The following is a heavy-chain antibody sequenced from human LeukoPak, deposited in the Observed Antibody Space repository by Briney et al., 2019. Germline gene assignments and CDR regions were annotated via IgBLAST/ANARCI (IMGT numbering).Heavy chain of an antibody. Sequence: PGGSLRLSCAASGFTFNSYAMSWVRQAPGKGLEWVSAISGSGGSTYYADSVRGRFTISRDNSKNTLYLQMNSLRAEDTAVYYCAKKGSSSSWYYFDYWGQGTLVTVSS. CDR1: GFTFNSYA. D-gene: IGHD2-2*01. J-gene: IGHJ4*02. V-gene: IGHV3-23*01. CDR3: AKKGSSSSWYYFDY. CDR2: ISGSGGST.